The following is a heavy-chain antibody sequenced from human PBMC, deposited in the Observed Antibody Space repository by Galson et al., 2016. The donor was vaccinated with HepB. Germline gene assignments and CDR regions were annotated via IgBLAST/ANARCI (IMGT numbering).Heavy chain of an antibody. Sequence: SLRLSCAASGFTFSSYGMHWVRQAPGKGLEWMAVIWYDGSNKYYADSVKGRFTISRDNSKNALYLQMNGLRAEDTAVYYCARGVGYGSGSHFDYWGQGTLVTVSS. CDR3: ARGVGYGSGSHFDY. CDR2: IWYDGSNK. CDR1: GFTFSSYG. J-gene: IGHJ4*02. V-gene: IGHV3-33*01. D-gene: IGHD3-10*01.